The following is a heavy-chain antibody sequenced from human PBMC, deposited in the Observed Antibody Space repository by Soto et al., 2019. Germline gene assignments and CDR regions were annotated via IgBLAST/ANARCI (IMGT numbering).Heavy chain of an antibody. Sequence: SETLSLTCTVSGGSISSYYWSWIRQPPGKGLEWIGYIYYSGSTNYNPSLKSRVTISVDTSKNQFSLKLSSVTAADTAVYYCARAFLHTPPDIVVVPAAQGYYYYYMDVWGKGTTVTVS. V-gene: IGHV4-59*08. CDR3: ARAFLHTPPDIVVVPAAQGYYYYYMDV. CDR2: IYYSGST. D-gene: IGHD2-2*01. CDR1: GGSISSYY. J-gene: IGHJ6*03.